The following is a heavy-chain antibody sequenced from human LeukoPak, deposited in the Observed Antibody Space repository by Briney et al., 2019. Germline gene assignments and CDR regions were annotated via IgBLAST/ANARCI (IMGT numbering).Heavy chain of an antibody. CDR1: GFTFDDYG. CDR2: INWNGGST. CDR3: ARERGYDSSGYLTL. V-gene: IGHV3-20*01. J-gene: IGHJ4*02. D-gene: IGHD3-22*01. Sequence: GGSLRLSCAASGFTFDDYGMSWVRQAPGKGLEWVSGINWNGGSTGYADSVKGRFTISRDNAKSSLYLQMNSLRAEDTALYHCARERGYDSSGYLTLWGQGTLVTVSS.